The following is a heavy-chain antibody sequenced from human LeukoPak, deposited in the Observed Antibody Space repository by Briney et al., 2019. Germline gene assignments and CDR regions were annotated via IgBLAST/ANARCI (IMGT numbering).Heavy chain of an antibody. D-gene: IGHD3-22*01. CDR3: ARPRYFYDDSGHTDI. V-gene: IGHV4-38-2*02. Sequence: SETLSLTCNVSGYSISSGYFWGWVRQAPGKGLEWIGSIYQRATVHYNPSLKSRVTISLDTSKSQFSLKLTSVTAADTAVYYCARPRYFYDDSGHTDIWGQGTMVTVSS. CDR1: GYSISSGYF. J-gene: IGHJ3*02. CDR2: IYQRATV.